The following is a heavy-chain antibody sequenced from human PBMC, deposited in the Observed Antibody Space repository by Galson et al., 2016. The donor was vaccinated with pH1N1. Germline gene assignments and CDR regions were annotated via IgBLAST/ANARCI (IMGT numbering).Heavy chain of an antibody. CDR3: AKASGYSYGPLDY. CDR2: IKQDGSEK. Sequence: SLRLSCADSGFTFSSYWMSWVRQAPGKGLEWVANIKQDGSEKYYVDSVKGRFTISRDNAKNSLYLQMNSLRAEDTALYYCAKASGYSYGPLDYWGQGTLVTVSS. J-gene: IGHJ4*02. V-gene: IGHV3-7*03. CDR1: GFTFSSYW. D-gene: IGHD5-18*01.